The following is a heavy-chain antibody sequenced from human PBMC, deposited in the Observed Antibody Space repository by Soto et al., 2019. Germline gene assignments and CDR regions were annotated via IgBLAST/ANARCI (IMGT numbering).Heavy chain of an antibody. CDR1: GFAFSSHP. D-gene: IGHD3-16*01. J-gene: IGHJ3*02. CDR3: ARRAFGRARSFEI. V-gene: IGHV3-23*01. CDR2: ISDSGGLT. Sequence: PGGSLRLSCAASGFAFSSHPMSWVRQAPEGGLEWVSGISDSGGLTYNADSVKGRFTISRDNSKNTLYLQMNSMRAEDTALYYCARRAFGRARSFEIWGQGTRVTVSS.